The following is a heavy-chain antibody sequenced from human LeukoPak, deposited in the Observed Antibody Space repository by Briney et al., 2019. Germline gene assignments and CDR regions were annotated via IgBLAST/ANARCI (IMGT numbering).Heavy chain of an antibody. D-gene: IGHD3-22*01. V-gene: IGHV4-59*01. J-gene: IGHJ4*02. CDR1: GGSISSYY. CDR2: IYYSGST. Sequence: SETLSLTCTVSGGSISSYYWTWIRQPPGKGLEWIGYIYYSGSTNYNPSLKSRVTISVDTSKNQFSLKLSSATAADTAVYYCARGGSAYYYDSSGVYYFDYWGQGTLVTVSS. CDR3: ARGGSAYYYDSSGVYYFDY.